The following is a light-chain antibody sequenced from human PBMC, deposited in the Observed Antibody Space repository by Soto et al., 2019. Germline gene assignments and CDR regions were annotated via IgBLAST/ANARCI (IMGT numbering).Light chain of an antibody. CDR3: AAWDSSVSGRV. Sequence: QSVLTQPPSASGTPGQRVTISCSGSSSNIGRNYVYWYQQLPGTAPKLLVFDDNQRPSGVPDRFSDSKSGTSASLTISGFRSEDEADYYCAAWDSSVSGRVFGGGTKLPVL. CDR2: DDN. V-gene: IGLV1-47*02. CDR1: SSNIGRNY. J-gene: IGLJ3*02.